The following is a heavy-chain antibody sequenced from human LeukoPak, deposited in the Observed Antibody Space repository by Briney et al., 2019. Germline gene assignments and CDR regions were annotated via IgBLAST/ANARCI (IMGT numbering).Heavy chain of an antibody. V-gene: IGHV4-4*07. CDR1: GGSMSSYY. J-gene: IGHJ4*02. Sequence: ASETLSLTCTVSGGSMSSYYWSWIRQPAGKGLEWIGRIYTSGRTSYNPSLKSRVTMSVDTSKNQFSLKLSSVTAADAAVYYCAGDFIAAAGYFDYWGQGTLVTVSS. CDR3: AGDFIAAAGYFDY. CDR2: IYTSGRT. D-gene: IGHD6-13*01.